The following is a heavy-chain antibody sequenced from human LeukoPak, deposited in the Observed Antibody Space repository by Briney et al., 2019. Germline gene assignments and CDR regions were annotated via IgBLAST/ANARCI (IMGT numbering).Heavy chain of an antibody. D-gene: IGHD3-22*01. V-gene: IGHV3-30*04. CDR2: ISYDGSNK. CDR1: GFTFSSYA. J-gene: IGHJ4*02. CDR3: ARHNYYDSSGYYYELDY. Sequence: PGRSLRLSCAASGFTFSSYAMHWVRQAPGKGLEWVAVISYDGSNKYYADSVKGRFTISRDNSKNTLYLQMNSLRAEDTAVYYCARHNYYDSSGYYYELDYWGQGTLVTVSS.